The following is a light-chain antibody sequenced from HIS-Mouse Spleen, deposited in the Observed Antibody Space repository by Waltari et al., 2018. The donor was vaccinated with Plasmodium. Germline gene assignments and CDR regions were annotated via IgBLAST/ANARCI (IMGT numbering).Light chain of an antibody. V-gene: IGKV4-1*01. CDR3: QQYYNTPYT. J-gene: IGKJ2*01. Sequence: DIVMTQSPDSLAVSLGERATIHCKSSQSVLYSSKYKNYLAWYQQKPGQHPKLLIYWASTRESWVPDRFSGSGSWTEFSLTISSLQAEDVAVYYCQQYYNTPYTFGQGTKLEIK. CDR1: QSVLYSSKYKNY. CDR2: WAS.